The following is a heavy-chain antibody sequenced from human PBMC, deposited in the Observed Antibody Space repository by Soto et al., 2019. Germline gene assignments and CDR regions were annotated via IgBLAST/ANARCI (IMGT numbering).Heavy chain of an antibody. Sequence: QVQLVQSGAEVKKPEASVKVSCKTSGYTFTDYYVHWVRQAPGQGLEWMGWINPDSGGTAYAQNFQGRVTMTRDTSISTAYMELSRLRSDDTAVFYCAISSSHHYYYDTKNWLDPWGQGTLVTVSS. V-gene: IGHV1-2*02. CDR3: AISSSHHYYYDTKNWLDP. J-gene: IGHJ5*02. CDR1: GYTFTDYY. D-gene: IGHD3-22*01. CDR2: INPDSGGT.